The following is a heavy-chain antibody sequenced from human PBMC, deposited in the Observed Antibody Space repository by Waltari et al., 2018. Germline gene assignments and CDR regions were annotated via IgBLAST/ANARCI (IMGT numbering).Heavy chain of an antibody. J-gene: IGHJ5*02. CDR2: INHSGST. V-gene: IGHV4-34*01. D-gene: IGHD3-3*01. CDR3: ARDSRYYDFWSGYLRQHKRTTIDP. Sequence: QQWGAGLLKPSETLSLTCAVYGGSFSGYYWSWIRQPPGKGLEWIGEINHSGSTNYNPSLKSRVTISVDTSKNQFSLKLSSVTAADTAVYYCARDSRYYDFWSGYLRQHKRTTIDPWGQGTLVTVSS. CDR1: GGSFSGYY.